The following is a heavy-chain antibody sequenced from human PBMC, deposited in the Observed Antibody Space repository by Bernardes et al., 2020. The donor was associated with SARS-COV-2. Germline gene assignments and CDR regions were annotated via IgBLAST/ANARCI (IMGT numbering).Heavy chain of an antibody. CDR3: STVIGGYYTTYNYYGMDV. J-gene: IGHJ6*02. D-gene: IGHD5-18*01. CDR1: DSTFANAW. V-gene: IGHV3-15*07. CDR2: IKRKADGGTD. Sequence: GGSLRLSCAASDSTFANAWMNWVRQAPGKGLQWVGRIKRKADGGTDDYAAPVEGRFTISRDDSKNTLYLQMNSLKIEDTAVYYCSTVIGGYYTTYNYYGMDVWGQGTTVTVSS.